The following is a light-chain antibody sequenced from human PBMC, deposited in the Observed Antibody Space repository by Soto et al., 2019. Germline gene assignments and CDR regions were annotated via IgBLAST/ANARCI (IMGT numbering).Light chain of an antibody. CDR1: QSINSNY. J-gene: IGKJ1*01. Sequence: EIVLTQSPGTLSLSPGERATLSCRARQSINSNYLAWYQQNPGQAPRLLIYGASSRATGIPDRFSGSGSGTDFTLTISRLEPEDFAVYYCQQYGSSPRTFGQGTKVEIK. CDR2: GAS. V-gene: IGKV3-20*01. CDR3: QQYGSSPRT.